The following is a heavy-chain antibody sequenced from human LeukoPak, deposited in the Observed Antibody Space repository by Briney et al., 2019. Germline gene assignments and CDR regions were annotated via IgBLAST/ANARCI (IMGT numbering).Heavy chain of an antibody. CDR3: ARALPTVTTRYFDY. CDR1: GGSISSSNHY. Sequence: SETLSLTCTVSGGSISSSNHYWGWIRQPPGKGLEWIGNIFYIGTTYYNPSLKSRVTISVDTSKNQFSLKLRSMTAADTAMYYCARALPTVTTRYFDYWGQGTLVTVSS. D-gene: IGHD4-17*01. J-gene: IGHJ4*02. V-gene: IGHV4-39*07. CDR2: IFYIGTT.